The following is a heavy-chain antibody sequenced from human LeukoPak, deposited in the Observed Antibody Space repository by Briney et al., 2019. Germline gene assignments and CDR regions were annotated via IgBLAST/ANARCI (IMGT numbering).Heavy chain of an antibody. J-gene: IGHJ4*02. D-gene: IGHD3-10*01. V-gene: IGHV3-74*01. CDR2: INTDGSST. Sequence: GGSLRLSCAASGFTFSSYWMYWVRQAPGKGLVWVSRINTDGSSTSYADSVKGRFTISRDNAKNTLYLQMNSLRAEDTAVYYCARDRTLGEFFDYWGQGTLVTVSS. CDR3: ARDRTLGEFFDY. CDR1: GFTFSSYW.